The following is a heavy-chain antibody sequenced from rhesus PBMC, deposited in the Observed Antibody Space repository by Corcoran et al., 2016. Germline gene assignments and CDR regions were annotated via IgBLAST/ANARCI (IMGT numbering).Heavy chain of an antibody. Sequence: QVQLQESGPGLVKPSETLSLTCAVSGGSISDSYYWNWIRQPPGKGLEWIGNIYGISGTTYSNPSLTSRVTISKDTSKNQFSLKLSSVTAADTAVYYCASVSGSSSDYWGQGVLVTVSS. CDR2: IYGISGTT. CDR1: GGSISDSYY. D-gene: IGHD3-16*01. CDR3: ASVSGSSSDY. J-gene: IGHJ4*01. V-gene: IGHV4S7*01.